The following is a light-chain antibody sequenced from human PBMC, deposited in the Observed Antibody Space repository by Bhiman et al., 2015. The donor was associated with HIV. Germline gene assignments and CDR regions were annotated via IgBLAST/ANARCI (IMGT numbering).Light chain of an antibody. CDR1: SSDVGTYNL. J-gene: IGLJ1*01. CDR3: SSYTSSNTYV. Sequence: QSALTQPASVSGSPGQSITVSCTGTSSDVGTYNLVSWYQQHPGKAPKLIIYEVSKRRPGVPDRFSGSKSGDTASLTVSGLQAEDEADYYCSSYTSSNTYVFGTGTKVTVL. V-gene: IGLV2-14*02. CDR2: EVS.